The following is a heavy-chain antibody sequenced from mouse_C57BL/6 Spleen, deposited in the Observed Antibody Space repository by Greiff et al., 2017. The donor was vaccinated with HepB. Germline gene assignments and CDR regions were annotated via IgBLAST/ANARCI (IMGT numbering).Heavy chain of an antibody. J-gene: IGHJ2*01. Sequence: VQLQQSGAELVRPGTSVKVSCKASGYAFTNYLIEWVKQRPGQGLEWIGVINPGSGGTNYNEKFKGKATLTADKSSSTAYMQLSSLTSEDSAVYFCARRGSHFDYWGQGTTLTVSS. CDR1: GYAFTNYL. V-gene: IGHV1-54*01. CDR2: INPGSGGT. CDR3: ARRGSHFDY.